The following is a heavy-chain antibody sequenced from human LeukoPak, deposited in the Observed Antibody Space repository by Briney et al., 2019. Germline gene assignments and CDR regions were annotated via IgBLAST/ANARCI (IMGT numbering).Heavy chain of an antibody. CDR1: GYSFTSYW. Sequence: GESLKISCKGSGYSFTSYWIGWVRQMPGKGLEWMGIIYPGDSDTRYSPSFQGQVTISADKSISTAYLQWSSLKASDTAMYSCARHVRDYGGNSGTYYYYYYMDVWGKGTTVTVSS. V-gene: IGHV5-51*01. CDR2: IYPGDSDT. CDR3: ARHVRDYGGNSGTYYYYYYMDV. D-gene: IGHD4-23*01. J-gene: IGHJ6*03.